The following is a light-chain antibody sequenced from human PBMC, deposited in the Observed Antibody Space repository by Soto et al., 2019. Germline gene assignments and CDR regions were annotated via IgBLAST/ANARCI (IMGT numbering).Light chain of an antibody. CDR1: SSDVGGYNY. CDR3: TSYTSKTTGV. Sequence: QSVLTQPASVSGSPGQSITISCTGTSSDVGGYNYVSWYQQHPGKAPKLIIYEVSNRPSGVSHRFSGSKSGNTASLTISGLEAEDEADYYCTSYTSKTTGVFGTGTKVTVL. CDR2: EVS. J-gene: IGLJ1*01. V-gene: IGLV2-14*01.